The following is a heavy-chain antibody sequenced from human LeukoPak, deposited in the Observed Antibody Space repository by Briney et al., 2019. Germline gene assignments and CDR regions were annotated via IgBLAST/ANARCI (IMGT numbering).Heavy chain of an antibody. D-gene: IGHD2-2*01. CDR2: IYYSGST. Sequence: SETLSLTCTVSGGSISSGDYYWSWIRRPPGKGLEWIGYIYYSGSTYYNPSFKSRVTISVDTSKNQFSLKLSSVTAADTAVYYCASNPRYCSSTSCYLNAFDIWGQGTMVTVSS. J-gene: IGHJ3*02. CDR1: GGSISSGDYY. V-gene: IGHV4-30-4*01. CDR3: ASNPRYCSSTSCYLNAFDI.